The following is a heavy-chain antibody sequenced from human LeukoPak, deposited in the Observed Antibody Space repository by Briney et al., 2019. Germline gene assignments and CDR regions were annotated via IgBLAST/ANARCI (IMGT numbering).Heavy chain of an antibody. Sequence: PSETLSLTCAVSGGSISSGHWWSWVRRSPGKGLEWIGEIYHSGTTNYNPSLKSRVTLSVDKSKNQLSLKLSSVTAADTAVYYCAREYGGDIVLMAYAQHFDYWGQGTLVTVSS. D-gene: IGHD2-8*01. CDR2: IYHSGTT. CDR1: GGSISSGHW. CDR3: AREYGGDIVLMAYAQHFDY. J-gene: IGHJ4*02. V-gene: IGHV4-4*02.